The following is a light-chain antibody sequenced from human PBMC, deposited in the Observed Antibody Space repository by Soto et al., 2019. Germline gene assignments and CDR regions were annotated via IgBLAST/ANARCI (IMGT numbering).Light chain of an antibody. J-gene: IGKJ5*01. Sequence: DIQMTQSPSSLSASVGDRVTITCRASQSISRYLSWYQHKPGQAPKLLIYTASSLHTGVPSRFIGSGSGTHFTLTISNLRPEDFATYYCQQTYSLPPVTFGQGTRLEIK. CDR2: TAS. CDR3: QQTYSLPPVT. V-gene: IGKV1-39*01. CDR1: QSISRY.